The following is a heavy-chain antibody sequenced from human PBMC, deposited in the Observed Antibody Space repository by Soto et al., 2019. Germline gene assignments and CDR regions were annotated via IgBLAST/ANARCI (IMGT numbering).Heavy chain of an antibody. D-gene: IGHD2-2*01. CDR3: ARARIVVVPAASRGMRSWFDP. Sequence: SSETLSLTCAVYGGSFSGYYWSWIRRPPGKGLEWIGEINHSGSTNYNPSLKSRVTISVDTSKNQFSLKLSSVTAADTAVYYCARARIVVVPAASRGMRSWFDPWGQGTLVTSPQ. V-gene: IGHV4-34*01. CDR1: GGSFSGYY. J-gene: IGHJ5*02. CDR2: INHSGST.